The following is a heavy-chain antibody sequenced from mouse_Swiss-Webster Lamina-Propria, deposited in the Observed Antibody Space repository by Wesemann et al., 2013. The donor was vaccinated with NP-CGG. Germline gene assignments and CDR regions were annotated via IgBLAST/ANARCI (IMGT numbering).Heavy chain of an antibody. Sequence: EVQLVETGGGLVQPKGSLKLSCAASGFTFNTNAMNWVRQAPGKGLEWVARIRSKSNNYATYYADSVKDRFTISRDDSQSMLYLQMNNLKTEDTAMYYCVRLWRDYWGQGTLVTVSA. CDR1: GFTFNTNA. J-gene: IGHJ3*01. V-gene: IGHV10S3*01. CDR2: IRSKSNNYAT. D-gene: IGHD1-1*02. CDR3: VRLWRDY.